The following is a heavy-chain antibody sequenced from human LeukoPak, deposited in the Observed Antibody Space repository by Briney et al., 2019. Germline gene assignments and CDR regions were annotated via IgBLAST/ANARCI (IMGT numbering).Heavy chain of an antibody. CDR2: ISSSSSTI. CDR3: ARDATIFGVVPRGAFDI. D-gene: IGHD3-3*01. CDR1: GFTFTSYS. V-gene: IGHV3-48*01. J-gene: IGHJ3*02. Sequence: GGSLRLSCAASGFTFTSYSMNWVRQAPGKGLEWVSYISSSSSTIYYADSVKGRFTISRDNAKSSLYLQMNSLRAEDTAVYYCARDATIFGVVPRGAFDIWGQGTMVTVSS.